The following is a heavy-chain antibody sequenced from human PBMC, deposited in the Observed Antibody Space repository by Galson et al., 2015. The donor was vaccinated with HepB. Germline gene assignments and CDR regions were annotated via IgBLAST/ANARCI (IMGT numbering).Heavy chain of an antibody. J-gene: IGHJ6*03. Sequence: SLRLSCAASGFTFSSYGMHWVRQAPGKGLEWVAVIWYDGSNKYYADSVKGRFTISRDNSKNTLYLQMNSLRAEDTAVYYCARKSRLAPVGPKDYYMDVWGKGTTVTVSS. CDR3: ARKSRLAPVGPKDYYMDV. V-gene: IGHV3-33*01. CDR2: IWYDGSNK. CDR1: GFTFSSYG.